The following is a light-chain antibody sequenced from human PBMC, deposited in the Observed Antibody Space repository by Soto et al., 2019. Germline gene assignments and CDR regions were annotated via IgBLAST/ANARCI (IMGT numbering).Light chain of an antibody. CDR1: QSISAN. Sequence: VVTQSAATVSVSPGERATLSCRASQSISANLACYQQKPGQAPRLLLYGAATRATGTAARVRGSGCGTEFTLTISILHPEDVAVSYCYQHQNWLPRTFGEGTKVDIK. J-gene: IGKJ4*01. CDR2: GAA. V-gene: IGKV3-15*01. CDR3: YQHQNWLPRT.